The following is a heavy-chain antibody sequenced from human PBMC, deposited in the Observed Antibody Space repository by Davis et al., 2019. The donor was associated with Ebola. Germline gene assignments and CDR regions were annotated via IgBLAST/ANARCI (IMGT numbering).Heavy chain of an antibody. Sequence: GESLKISCAASGFTFSNAWMNWVRQAPGKGLEWVSYISSSGSTIYYADSVKGRFTISRDNAKNSLYLQMNSLRAEDTAVYYCARPLGGGSGSYSPPWYGMDVWGQGTTVTVSS. CDR1: GFTFSNAW. J-gene: IGHJ6*02. V-gene: IGHV3-48*04. D-gene: IGHD3-10*01. CDR3: ARPLGGGSGSYSPPWYGMDV. CDR2: ISSSGSTI.